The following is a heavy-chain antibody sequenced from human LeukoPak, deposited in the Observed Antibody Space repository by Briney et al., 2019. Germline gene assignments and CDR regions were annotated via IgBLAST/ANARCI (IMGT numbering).Heavy chain of an antibody. Sequence: PGGSLRLSCAASGFTFSSHWMHWVRQAPGQGLVWVSRINNDGSSTSYADSVKGRFTISRDNAKNALYLQMNSLRAEDTAVYYCARVTCSSSTSCATVDFWGQGTLVTVSS. J-gene: IGHJ4*02. D-gene: IGHD2-2*01. CDR1: GFTFSSHW. V-gene: IGHV3-74*01. CDR2: INNDGSST. CDR3: ARVTCSSSTSCATVDF.